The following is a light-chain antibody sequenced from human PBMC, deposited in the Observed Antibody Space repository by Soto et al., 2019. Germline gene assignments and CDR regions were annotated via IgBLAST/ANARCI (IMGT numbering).Light chain of an antibody. CDR1: QSVTATY. Sequence: EIVLTQSPATLYLSPGESATLSCGASQSVTATYLGWYQHKPGLAPRLLIYDASSRATGIPDRFSGSGSGTDFTLTISRLEPEDFAVYYCQQYGSSPYTFAQGTKGDIK. V-gene: IGKV3D-20*01. CDR3: QQYGSSPYT. J-gene: IGKJ2*01. CDR2: DAS.